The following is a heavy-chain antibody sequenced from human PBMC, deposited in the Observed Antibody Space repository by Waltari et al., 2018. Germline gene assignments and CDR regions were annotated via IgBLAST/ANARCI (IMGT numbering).Heavy chain of an antibody. D-gene: IGHD5-12*01. J-gene: IGHJ5*02. V-gene: IGHV4-39*01. CDR1: GGSISRSSYY. CDR3: ARHWKKSGYRFDP. Sequence: QLQLQESGPGLVKPSETLSLTCTVSGGSISRSSYYWGWIRQSPGKGLEWIGSIYYSGRIDYNPTLKSRVTISGDTSKNRFSLERTSVTAADTAVYYCARHWKKSGYRFDPWGQGTLVTVSS. CDR2: IYYSGRI.